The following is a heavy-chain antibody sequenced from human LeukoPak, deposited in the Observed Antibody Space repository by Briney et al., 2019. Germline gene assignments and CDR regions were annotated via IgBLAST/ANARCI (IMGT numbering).Heavy chain of an antibody. Sequence: GASVKVSCKPSGSSFTDYDISWVRQTTGQGLEWMGWMNPNSGNTDYAQNFQGRVTMTTDTSISTAYMELSGLRSEDTAIYYCAGGWEPYDYFFDPWGQGTLVTVSS. J-gene: IGHJ5*02. D-gene: IGHD5-12*01. V-gene: IGHV1-8*01. CDR2: MNPNSGNT. CDR3: AGGWEPYDYFFDP. CDR1: GSSFTDYD.